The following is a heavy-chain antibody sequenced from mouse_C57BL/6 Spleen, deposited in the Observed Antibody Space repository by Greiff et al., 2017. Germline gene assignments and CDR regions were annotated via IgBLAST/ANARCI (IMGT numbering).Heavy chain of an antibody. CDR2: INPSSGYT. J-gene: IGHJ1*03. V-gene: IGHV1-7*01. Sequence: QVQLQQSGAELVKPGASVKLSCTASGYTFTGYWMHWVKQRPEQGLEWIGYINPSSGYTKYTQKFKDKATLTADKSSSTAYMQLSSLTYEDSAVYYCARGWDDWYFDVWGTGTTVTVSS. CDR3: ARGWDDWYFDV. D-gene: IGHD4-1*01. CDR1: GYTFTGYW.